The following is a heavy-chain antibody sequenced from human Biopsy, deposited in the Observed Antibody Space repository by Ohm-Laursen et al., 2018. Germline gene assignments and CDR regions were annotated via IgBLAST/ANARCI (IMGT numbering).Heavy chain of an antibody. Sequence: GTLSFTCTVSGGSLSSYYWSWIRQPAGKGLEWIGRIYSSGSTNYNPSLKSRVTLSMDTSKRQFSLKLSFVTAADTAVYYCARWTPEYDSSRYYLDAFDIWGQGTKVTVSS. CDR2: IYSSGST. CDR1: GGSLSSYY. J-gene: IGHJ3*02. CDR3: ARWTPEYDSSRYYLDAFDI. V-gene: IGHV4-4*07. D-gene: IGHD3-22*01.